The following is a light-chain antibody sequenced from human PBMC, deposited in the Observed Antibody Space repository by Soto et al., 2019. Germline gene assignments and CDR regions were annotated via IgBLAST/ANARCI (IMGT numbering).Light chain of an antibody. J-gene: IGLJ1*01. CDR2: RNN. V-gene: IGLV1-47*01. Sequence: QSVLTQPPSASGTPGQGVTISCSGSTSNIGSNYVYWYQQLPGTAPKLLIYRNNQRPSGVPDRFSGSKSGTSASLAISGLRSDDEADYFCATGDDSLYGFYVFGTGTKFTVL. CDR1: TSNIGSNY. CDR3: ATGDDSLYGFYV.